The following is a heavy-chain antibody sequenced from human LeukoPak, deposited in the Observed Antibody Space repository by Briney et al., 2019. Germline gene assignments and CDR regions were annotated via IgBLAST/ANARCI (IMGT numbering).Heavy chain of an antibody. J-gene: IGHJ5*02. D-gene: IGHD5-12*01. CDR3: ARALGDHWLRFSLVFDP. CDR2: ISSSSSYI. Sequence: GGSLRLSCAASGFTFSSYSMSWVRQAPGKGLEWVSSISSSSSYIYYADSVKGRFTISRDNAKNSLYLQMNSLRAEDTAVYYCARALGDHWLRFSLVFDPWGQGTLVTVSS. CDR1: GFTFSSYS. V-gene: IGHV3-21*01.